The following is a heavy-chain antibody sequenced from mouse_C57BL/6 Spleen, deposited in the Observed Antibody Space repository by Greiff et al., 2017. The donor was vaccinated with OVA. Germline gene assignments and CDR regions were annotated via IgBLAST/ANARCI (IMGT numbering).Heavy chain of an antibody. CDR2: IYPSDSET. V-gene: IGHV1-61*01. CDR3: ARGGNYGRGWYFDV. D-gene: IGHD1-1*01. CDR1: GYTFTSYW. J-gene: IGHJ1*03. Sequence: LQQPGAELVRPGSSVKLSCKASGYTFTSYWMDWVKQRPGQGLEWIGNIYPSDSETPYNQQFKAKATLTVDNSSSTAYMQLSSRTAEDSAVYYCARGGNYGRGWYFDVWGTGTTVTVSA.